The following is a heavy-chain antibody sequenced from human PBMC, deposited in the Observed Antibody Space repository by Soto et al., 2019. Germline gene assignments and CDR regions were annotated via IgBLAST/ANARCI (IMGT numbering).Heavy chain of an antibody. CDR3: ARGGVYCSGGSCYPWYYGMDV. CDR2: IYPGDSDT. Sequence: GESLKISCKGSGYSFTSYWIGWVRQMPGKGLEWMGIIYPGDSDTRYSPSFQGQVTISADKSISTAYLQWSSLKASDTAMYYCARGGVYCSGGSCYPWYYGMDVWGQGTTVTVSS. D-gene: IGHD2-15*01. CDR1: GYSFTSYW. J-gene: IGHJ6*02. V-gene: IGHV5-51*01.